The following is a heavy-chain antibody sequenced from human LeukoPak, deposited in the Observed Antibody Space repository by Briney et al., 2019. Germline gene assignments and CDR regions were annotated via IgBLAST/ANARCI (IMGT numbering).Heavy chain of an antibody. CDR1: GFTFSTYA. Sequence: PGGSLRLSCAASGFTFSTYAMSWVRQAPGKGLEWVAVIWYDGSNKNYADSVKGRFTISRDNSNNTLYLQMNSLRAEDTAVYYCARRGSRGSFDYWGQGTLVTVSS. CDR3: ARRGSRGSFDY. V-gene: IGHV3-33*08. J-gene: IGHJ4*02. D-gene: IGHD2-2*01. CDR2: IWYDGSNK.